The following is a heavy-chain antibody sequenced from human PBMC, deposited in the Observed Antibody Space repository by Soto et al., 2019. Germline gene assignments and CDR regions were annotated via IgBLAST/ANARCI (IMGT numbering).Heavy chain of an antibody. J-gene: IGHJ6*03. Sequence: PSETLSLTCTVSGGSISSGGYYWSWIRQHPGKGLEWIGYIYYSGSTYYNPSLKSRVTISVDTSKNQFSLKLSSVTAADTAVYYCARSPGGYDFWRSYYYYYYYMDVWGKGTTVTVSS. CDR1: GGSISSGGYY. D-gene: IGHD3-3*01. CDR3: ARSPGGYDFWRSYYYYYYYMDV. V-gene: IGHV4-31*03. CDR2: IYYSGST.